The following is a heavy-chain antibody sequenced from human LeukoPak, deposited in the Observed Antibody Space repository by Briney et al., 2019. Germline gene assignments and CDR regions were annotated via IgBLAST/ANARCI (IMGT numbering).Heavy chain of an antibody. D-gene: IGHD5-24*01. V-gene: IGHV3-15*01. CDR3: TRDLYLGDGYNYGY. CDR1: GFTFSNAW. Sequence: PGGSLRLSCAASGFTFSNAWMSWVRQAPGKGLEWVGRIKSKTDGGTTDYAAPVKGRFTISRDDSKSIAYLQMNSLKTEDTAVYYCTRDLYLGDGYNYGYWGQGTLVTVSS. CDR2: IKSKTDGGTT. J-gene: IGHJ4*02.